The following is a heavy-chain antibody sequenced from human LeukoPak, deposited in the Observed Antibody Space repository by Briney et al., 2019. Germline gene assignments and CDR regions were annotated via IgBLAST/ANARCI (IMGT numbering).Heavy chain of an antibody. D-gene: IGHD2-2*01. Sequence: ASVKVSCKASGYTFTGYYMHWVRQAPGQGLEWMGWISAYNGNTNYAQKLQGRVTMTTDTSTSTAYMELRSLRSDDTAVYYCARLVVPAAIYGMDVWGQGTTVTVSS. CDR1: GYTFTGYY. J-gene: IGHJ6*02. CDR3: ARLVVPAAIYGMDV. V-gene: IGHV1-18*04. CDR2: ISAYNGNT.